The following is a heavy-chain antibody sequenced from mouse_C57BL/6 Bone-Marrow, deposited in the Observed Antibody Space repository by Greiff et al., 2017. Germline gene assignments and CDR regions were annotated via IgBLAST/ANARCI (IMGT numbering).Heavy chain of an antibody. Sequence: VQLQQPGAELVKPGASVKMSCKASGYTFTSYWITWVKQRPGQGLEWIGDIYPGSGSTNYNEKFKSKATLTVDTSSSTAYMQLSSLTSEDSAVYYCARSYYSNVYNVDYWGQGTTLTVSS. J-gene: IGHJ2*01. CDR1: GYTFTSYW. CDR3: ARSYYSNVYNVDY. D-gene: IGHD2-5*01. CDR2: IYPGSGST. V-gene: IGHV1-55*01.